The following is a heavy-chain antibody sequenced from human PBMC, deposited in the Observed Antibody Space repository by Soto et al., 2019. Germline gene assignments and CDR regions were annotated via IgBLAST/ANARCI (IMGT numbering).Heavy chain of an antibody. V-gene: IGHV4-59*01. CDR2: IYYSGST. CDR3: ATLGYSYGSFDY. D-gene: IGHD5-18*01. CDR1: GGSISSYY. Sequence: SETLSLTCTVSGGSISSYYWSWIRQPPGKGLEWIGYIYYSGSTNYNPSLKSRVTISVDTSKNQFSLKLSSVTAADTAVYYCATLGYSYGSFDYWGQGTLVTVSS. J-gene: IGHJ4*02.